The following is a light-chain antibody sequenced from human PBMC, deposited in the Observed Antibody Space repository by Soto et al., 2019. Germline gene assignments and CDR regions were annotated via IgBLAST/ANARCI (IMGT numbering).Light chain of an antibody. J-gene: IGKJ1*01. CDR1: QTISSW. CDR3: QHYNSYSEA. CDR2: KAS. Sequence: IQMTQSPSSLSASVGDRVTITCRASQTISSWLALYQQKPGKAPKLLIYKASTLKSGVPSRFSGSGSGTEFTLTISSLQPDDFATYCCQHYNSYSEAFGQGTKVDIK. V-gene: IGKV1-5*03.